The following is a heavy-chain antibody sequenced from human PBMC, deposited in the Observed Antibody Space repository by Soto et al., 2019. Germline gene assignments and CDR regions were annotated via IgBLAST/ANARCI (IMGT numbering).Heavy chain of an antibody. CDR1: GFTFSRNA. Sequence: EVQLLESGGGLIQPGGSLRLSCAASGFTFSRNAMNWVRQAPGKGLEWVSSISGSGNRTFYADTVKGRFTSSRHKSKNTVYLERNSMRVEDTAVYYCAKESPVVGGNDFWGQGTVVTVSS. CDR3: AKESPVVGGNDF. J-gene: IGHJ4*02. CDR2: ISGSGNRT. D-gene: IGHD3-16*01. V-gene: IGHV3-23*01.